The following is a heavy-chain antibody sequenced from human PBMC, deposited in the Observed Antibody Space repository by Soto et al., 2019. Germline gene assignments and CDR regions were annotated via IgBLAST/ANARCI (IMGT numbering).Heavy chain of an antibody. D-gene: IGHD1-7*01. J-gene: IGHJ4*02. V-gene: IGHV3-30*18. CDR1: GFTFNNYG. CDR2: ISYEGNNK. Sequence: QVQLVESGGGGVQPGTSLRLSCATPGFTFNNYGIHWDRQAPGKGLEWVAFISYEGNNKSFPASVKGRFTISSDNSKKTRNPQMNGLTPEDTAVHCCEKDLGIRGNYTLFHYLGQGSMVTVSS. CDR3: EKDLGIRGNYTLFHY.